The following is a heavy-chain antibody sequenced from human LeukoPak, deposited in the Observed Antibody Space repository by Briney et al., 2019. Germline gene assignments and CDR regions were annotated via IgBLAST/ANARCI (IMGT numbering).Heavy chain of an antibody. V-gene: IGHV4-59*01. D-gene: IGHD6-13*01. CDR3: ARSSRLFGDALDI. CDR2: VFYSGST. J-gene: IGHJ3*02. Sequence: SETLSLTCTVSGGSISNYYWSWIRQPPGKGLEWIGYVFYSGSTNYNPSLRSRVTISVDTSKNQFSLKLSSVTAADTAVYYCARSSRLFGDALDIWGQGTMVTVSS. CDR1: GGSISNYY.